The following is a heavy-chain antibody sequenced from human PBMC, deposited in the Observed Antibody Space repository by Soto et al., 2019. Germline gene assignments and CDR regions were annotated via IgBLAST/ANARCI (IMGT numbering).Heavy chain of an antibody. J-gene: IGHJ5*02. V-gene: IGHV4-38-2*02. CDR1: GYSINSGYI. CDR2: RYSTGTT. D-gene: IGHD1-1*01. CDR3: VARATAVNSPWFDP. Sequence: PSETLSLTCTVSGYSINSGYIWGWVRRPPGQGLEWIGGRYSTGTTYYNPSLRRRVKMSVDTSKNQLSLVLRSVTAADTAVYYCVARATAVNSPWFDPWGQGIQVTVSS.